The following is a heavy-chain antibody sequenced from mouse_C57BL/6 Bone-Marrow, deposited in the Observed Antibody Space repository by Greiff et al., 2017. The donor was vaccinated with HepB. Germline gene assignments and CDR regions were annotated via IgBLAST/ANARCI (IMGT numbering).Heavy chain of an antibody. CDR2: IDPSDSYT. J-gene: IGHJ2*01. CDR3: ARGGVDY. V-gene: IGHV1-50*01. CDR1: GYTFTSYW. Sequence: QVQLQQPGAELVKPGASVKLSCKASGYTFTSYWMQWVKQRPGQGLEWIGEIDPSDSYTNYNQKFKGKATLTVETSSSTAYMQLSSLTSEDSAVYYCARGGVDYWGQGTTLTVSS.